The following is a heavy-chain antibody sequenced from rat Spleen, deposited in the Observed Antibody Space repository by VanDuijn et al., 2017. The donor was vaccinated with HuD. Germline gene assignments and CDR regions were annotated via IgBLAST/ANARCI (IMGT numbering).Heavy chain of an antibody. V-gene: IGHV2S8*01. D-gene: IGHD1-10*01. CDR1: GFSLGTNG. Sequence: QIQLKESGPGLVQPSQTLSLTCTVSGFSLGTNGVSWVRQPPGKGLEWIAAISSGGNTYYNSALKSRLSISRDTSKSQVFLKMNSLQTEDTAIYFCTRPNSPYWYFDFWGPGTMVTVSS. CDR2: ISSGGNT. J-gene: IGHJ1*01. CDR3: TRPNSPYWYFDF.